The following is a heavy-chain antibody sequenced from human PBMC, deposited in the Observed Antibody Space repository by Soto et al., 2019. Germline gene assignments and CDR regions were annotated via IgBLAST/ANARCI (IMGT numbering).Heavy chain of an antibody. J-gene: IGHJ4*02. D-gene: IGHD6-19*01. CDR2: TDYSGNT. CDR3: ARAVGDPLYYLDY. CDR1: SDSISSYY. Sequence: QVQLQESGPGLVRPSETLSLTCTVSSDSISSYYWIWIRQSPGKGLEWIGYTDYSGNTNYNTSLKSRVTISGDTSKNQFFLRLSSVTAADTAVYYCARAVGDPLYYLDYWGQGTLVTVSS. V-gene: IGHV4-59*08.